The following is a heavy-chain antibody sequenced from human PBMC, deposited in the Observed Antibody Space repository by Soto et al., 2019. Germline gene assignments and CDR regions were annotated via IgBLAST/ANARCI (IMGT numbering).Heavy chain of an antibody. D-gene: IGHD2-15*01. CDR3: ARVEVLRLRRKEARPRGRKFDY. CDR1: GDSMTYSY. CDR2: IYYSGST. J-gene: IGHJ4*02. Sequence: SETLSLTCTVSGDSMTYSYWSWIRLLPGKGLEWVGYIYYSGSTYYNPSLKSRVTISVDTSKNQFSLKLSSVTAADTAVYYCARVEVLRLRRKEARPRGRKFDYWGQGTLVTVSS. V-gene: IGHV4-59*12.